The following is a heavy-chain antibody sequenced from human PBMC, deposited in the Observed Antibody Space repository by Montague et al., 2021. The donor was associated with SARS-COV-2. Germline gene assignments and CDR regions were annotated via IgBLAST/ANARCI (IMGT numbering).Heavy chain of an antibody. J-gene: IGHJ4*02. CDR1: GFSISSGYY. CDR2: RYQNGAT. D-gene: IGHD3-3*01. Sequence: SETLSLTCSVSGFSISSGYYWGWIRQTPGKGLEWIGGRYQNGATYYSPSLKGPVTILLDTSKNQFSLSLTSVTAADTAAYYCARSGVGIFDFSYFDSWGQGSLVIVSS. V-gene: IGHV4-38-2*02. CDR3: ARSGVGIFDFSYFDS.